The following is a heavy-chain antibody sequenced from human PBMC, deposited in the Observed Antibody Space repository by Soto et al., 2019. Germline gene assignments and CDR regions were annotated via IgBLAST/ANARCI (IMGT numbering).Heavy chain of an antibody. D-gene: IGHD3-9*01. Sequence: QVQLQESGPGLVKPSQTLSLTCTVSGGSISSGDYYWSWIRQPPGKGLEWIGYIYYSGSTYYNPSLKSRVTISVDTSKNQFSLKLSSVTAADTAVYYCARDRGAYYDILTGVDYYYGMDVWGQGTTVTVSS. CDR2: IYYSGST. J-gene: IGHJ6*02. CDR1: GGSISSGDYY. CDR3: ARDRGAYYDILTGVDYYYGMDV. V-gene: IGHV4-30-4*01.